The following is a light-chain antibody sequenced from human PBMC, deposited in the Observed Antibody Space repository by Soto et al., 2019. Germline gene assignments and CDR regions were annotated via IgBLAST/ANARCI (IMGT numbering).Light chain of an antibody. Sequence: DIQMTQSPSTLSASVGDRVTITCRASQSISSWLAWYQQKPGKAPKLLIYKASSLESGVPLRFSGSGSGTEFTLTISSLQPDDFATYYCQQYNSYWEYTFGQGTKLEIK. CDR3: QQYNSYWEYT. J-gene: IGKJ2*01. CDR2: KAS. CDR1: QSISSW. V-gene: IGKV1-5*03.